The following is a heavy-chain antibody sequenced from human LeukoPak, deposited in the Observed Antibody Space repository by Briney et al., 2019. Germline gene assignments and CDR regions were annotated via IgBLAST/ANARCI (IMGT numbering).Heavy chain of an antibody. CDR3: ANLYYYGSGSSRPLGY. V-gene: IGHV3-9*01. D-gene: IGHD3-10*01. J-gene: IGHJ4*02. Sequence: GGSLRLSCAASGFTFSSYGMHWVRQAPGKGLEWVSGISWNSGSIGYADSVKGRFTISRDNAKNSLYLQMNSLRAEDTALYYCANLYYYGSGSSRPLGYWGQGTLVTVSS. CDR2: ISWNSGSI. CDR1: GFTFSSYG.